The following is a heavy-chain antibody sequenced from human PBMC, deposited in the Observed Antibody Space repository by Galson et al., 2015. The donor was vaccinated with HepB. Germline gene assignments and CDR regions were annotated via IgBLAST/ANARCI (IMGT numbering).Heavy chain of an antibody. V-gene: IGHV1-18*04. CDR2: ISAYNGNT. J-gene: IGHJ4*02. Sequence: SVKVSCKASGYTFTSYGISWVRQAPGQGLEWMGWISAYNGNTNYAQKLQGRVTMTTDTSTSTAYMELRSLRSDDTAVYYCARASLYLEDTALDYWGQGTLVTVSS. CDR3: ARASLYLEDTALDY. CDR1: GYTFTSYG. D-gene: IGHD5-18*01.